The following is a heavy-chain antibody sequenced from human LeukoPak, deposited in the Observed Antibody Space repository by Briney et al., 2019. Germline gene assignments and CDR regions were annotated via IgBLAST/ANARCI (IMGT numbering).Heavy chain of an antibody. CDR3: ARTNPVYRDYHY. CDR1: GFSFNDND. CDR2: MFPDGRT. Sequence: GGSLRLSCAVSGFSFNDNDMSWVRQAPGKGLQWVSVMFPDGRTYYADSVKGRFTNSRDPARNPLLLQMHSLRADDTAVHYCARTNPVYRDYHYWGQGTLVTVSS. V-gene: IGHV3-53*01. D-gene: IGHD4-17*01. J-gene: IGHJ4*02.